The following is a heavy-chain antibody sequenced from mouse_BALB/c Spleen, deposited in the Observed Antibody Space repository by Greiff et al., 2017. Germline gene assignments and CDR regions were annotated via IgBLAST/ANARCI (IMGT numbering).Heavy chain of an antibody. CDR2: ISYSGST. Sequence: VQLQQSGPGLVKPSQSLSLTCTVTGYSITSDYAWNWIRQFPGNKLEWMGYISYSGSTSYNPSLKSRISITRDTSKNQFFLQLNSVTTEDTATYYCARLGDFAYWGQGTLVTVSA. D-gene: IGHD3-3*01. CDR3: ARLGDFAY. CDR1: GYSITSDYA. J-gene: IGHJ3*01. V-gene: IGHV3-2*02.